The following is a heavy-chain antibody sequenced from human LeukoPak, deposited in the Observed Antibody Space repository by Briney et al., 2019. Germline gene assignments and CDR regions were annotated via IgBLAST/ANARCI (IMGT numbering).Heavy chain of an antibody. Sequence: GASVKVSCKASGYTFTIYAMNWVRQAPGQGREWMGWINTNTGNPTYAQGFTGRFVFSLDTSVSTAYLQISSLKAEHTAVYYCARDYIIIEYSRSLLFDYWGQGTLVTVSS. J-gene: IGHJ4*02. V-gene: IGHV7-4-1*02. D-gene: IGHD6-6*01. CDR1: GYTFTIYA. CDR2: INTNTGNP. CDR3: ARDYIIIEYSRSLLFDY.